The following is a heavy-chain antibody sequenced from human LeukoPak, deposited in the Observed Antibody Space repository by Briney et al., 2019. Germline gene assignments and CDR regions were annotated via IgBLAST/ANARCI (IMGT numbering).Heavy chain of an antibody. CDR1: GFTFSSYW. Sequence: GGSLRLSCAASGFTFSSYWMHWVRQAPGKGLVGVSRINSDGSSTSYADSVKGRFTISRDNAKNSLYLQMNSLRAEDTAVYYCATSIAVAGLGYWGQGTLVTVSS. CDR2: INSDGSST. CDR3: ATSIAVAGLGY. J-gene: IGHJ4*02. D-gene: IGHD6-19*01. V-gene: IGHV3-74*01.